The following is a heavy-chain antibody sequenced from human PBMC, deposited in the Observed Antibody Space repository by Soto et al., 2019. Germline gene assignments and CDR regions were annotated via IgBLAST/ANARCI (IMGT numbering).Heavy chain of an antibody. Sequence: QVQLVQSGAEVKKPGSSVKVSCKASGGTFSSYAISWVRQAPGQGLEWMGGIIPIFGTAKYAQKFQGRVTITADESMSTAYMELSSLRSEDTAVYYCARERADTAMVTLFDYWGQGTLVTVSS. D-gene: IGHD5-18*01. J-gene: IGHJ4*02. CDR3: ARERADTAMVTLFDY. CDR1: GGTFSSYA. V-gene: IGHV1-69*12. CDR2: IIPIFGTA.